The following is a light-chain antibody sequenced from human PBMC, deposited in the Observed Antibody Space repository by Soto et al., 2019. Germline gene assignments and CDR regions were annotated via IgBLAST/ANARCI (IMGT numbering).Light chain of an antibody. CDR3: QQNSSPPPNT. CDR2: AAS. CDR1: QTIANY. V-gene: IGKV1-39*01. J-gene: IGKJ5*01. Sequence: DIQMTQSPSSLSASVGDRVTITCRASQTIANYLNWYQQKPGKAPKLLIYAASSLQSGGPSRFCGGGFGTACTLTISSLQTEDAAIYYCQQNSSPPPNTFGQGTRLESK.